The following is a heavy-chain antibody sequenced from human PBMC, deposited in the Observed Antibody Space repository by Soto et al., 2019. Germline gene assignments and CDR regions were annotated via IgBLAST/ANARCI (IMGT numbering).Heavy chain of an antibody. CDR3: VWMLRGSHIGWCHYRGF. CDR2: ISGNSGDT. V-gene: IGHV1-18*01. D-gene: IGHD3-10*01. CDR1: GYSFTSHG. Sequence: QVQLVQSGAEVKKPGASVKVSCKASGYSFTSHGISWVRQAPGQGLEWMGWISGNSGDTNYAQKLQGRVTVTTDTTKSIVCMKLRSVRSADTNVYSCVWMLRGSHIGWCHYRGFWGRGTRVTVSS. J-gene: IGHJ6*03.